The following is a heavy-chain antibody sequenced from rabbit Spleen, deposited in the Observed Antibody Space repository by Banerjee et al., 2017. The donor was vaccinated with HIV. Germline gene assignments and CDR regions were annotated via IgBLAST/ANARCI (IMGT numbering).Heavy chain of an antibody. V-gene: IGHV1S45*01. J-gene: IGHJ3*01. D-gene: IGHD7-1*01. CDR3: ARNGNYAGYGSDL. CDR1: GFPFSNKAV. CDR2: INIVTGKS. Sequence: QEHLVESGGGLVQPGGSLKLSCKASGFPFSNKAVMCWVRQAPGKGLEWIACINIVTGKSVYASWAKGRFIMSRTSSTTVTLQMTSLTAADTATYFCARNGNYAGYGSDLWGQGTLVT.